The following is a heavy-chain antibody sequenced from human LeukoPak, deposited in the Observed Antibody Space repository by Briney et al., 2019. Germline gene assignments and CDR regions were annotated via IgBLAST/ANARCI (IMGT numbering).Heavy chain of an antibody. J-gene: IGHJ4*02. CDR1: GFTFTNFA. V-gene: IGHV3-30*18. Sequence: PGGSLRLSCAASGFTFTNFAMHWVRQAPGKGLKWVTVISDDGNNKYFADSVKGRFTISRDNSKNTLYLQMNSLRAEDTAVYYCAKDRYYYDSSGYLGYWGQGTLVTVSS. CDR3: AKDRYYYDSSGYLGY. CDR2: ISDDGNNK. D-gene: IGHD3-22*01.